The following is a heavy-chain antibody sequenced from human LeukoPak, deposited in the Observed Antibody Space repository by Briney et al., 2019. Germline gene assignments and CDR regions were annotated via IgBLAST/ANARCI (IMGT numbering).Heavy chain of an antibody. CDR3: ARDKAGDYFDY. Sequence: GGSLRLSCAASGFTFSDYWMHWVRQAPGKGLVWVSHINADEDRAAYADSVKGRFTISRDNARNTLYLQMNSLRAEDTAVYYCARDKAGDYFDYWGQGTLVTVSS. CDR2: INADEDRA. CDR1: GFTFSDYW. J-gene: IGHJ4*02. D-gene: IGHD4-17*01. V-gene: IGHV3-74*01.